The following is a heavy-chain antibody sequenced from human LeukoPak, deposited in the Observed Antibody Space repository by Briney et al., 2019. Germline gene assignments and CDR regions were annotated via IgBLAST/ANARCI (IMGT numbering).Heavy chain of an antibody. Sequence: PSQTLSLTCTVSGGSISSSSYYWGWIRQPPGKGLEWIGSIYYSGSTYYNPSLKSRVTIFVDTSKNQFSLKLSSVTAADTAVYYCARFNPWGAPTAYWGQGTLVTVSS. CDR3: ARFNPWGAPTAY. J-gene: IGHJ4*02. D-gene: IGHD3-16*01. CDR2: IYYSGST. CDR1: GGSISSSSYY. V-gene: IGHV4-39*01.